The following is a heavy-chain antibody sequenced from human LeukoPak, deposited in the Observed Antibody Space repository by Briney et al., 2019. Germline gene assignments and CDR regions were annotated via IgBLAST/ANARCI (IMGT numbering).Heavy chain of an antibody. CDR2: LYYSGST. CDR3: ARGGWVGGEVDY. Sequence: SETLSLTCTVSGGSISSYYWSWIRQPPGKGLEWIGYLYYSGSTNYNPSLKSRVTISVDTSKNQFSLKLSSVTAADTAVYYCARGGWVGGEVDYWGQGTLVTVSS. D-gene: IGHD1-26*01. CDR1: GGSISSYY. J-gene: IGHJ4*02. V-gene: IGHV4-59*01.